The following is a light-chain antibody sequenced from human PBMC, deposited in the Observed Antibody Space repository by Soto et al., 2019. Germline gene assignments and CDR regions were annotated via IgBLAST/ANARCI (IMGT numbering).Light chain of an antibody. V-gene: IGLV3-21*02. Sequence: SYELTQPPSVSVAPGQTARITCGGNNIGSKSVHWYQQKPGQAPVLVVYDDSDRPSGIPERFSGSKSGSSATLGVTGLQTGDEADYYCGTWDSDLSAEVFGGGTKLTVL. CDR1: NIGSKS. J-gene: IGLJ3*02. CDR2: DDS. CDR3: GTWDSDLSAEV.